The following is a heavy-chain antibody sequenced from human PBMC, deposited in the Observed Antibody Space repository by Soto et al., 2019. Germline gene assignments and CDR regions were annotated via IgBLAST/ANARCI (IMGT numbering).Heavy chain of an antibody. CDR2: ITGTGGNT. CDR3: ARIRGYWYGLDV. Sequence: GGSLRLSCAGSGFTLSTYGMTWVRQAPEKGLEWVSAITGTGGNTYYVDSVKGRFTSSRDNSKNMLYLQMNSVRVEDTAVYYCARIRGYWYGLDVWGQGTTVTVSS. J-gene: IGHJ6*02. CDR1: GFTLSTYG. V-gene: IGHV3-23*01.